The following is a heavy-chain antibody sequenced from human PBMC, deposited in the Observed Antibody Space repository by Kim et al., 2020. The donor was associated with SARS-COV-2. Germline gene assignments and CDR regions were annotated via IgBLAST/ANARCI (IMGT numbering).Heavy chain of an antibody. J-gene: IGHJ6*02. CDR1: GGSVSSGSYY. V-gene: IGHV4-61*01. CDR2: IYYSGST. CDR3: ARSAQLVIGMDV. Sequence: SETLSLTCTVSGGSVSSGSYYWSWIRQPPGKGLEWIGYIYYSGSTNYNPSLKSRVTISVDTSKNQFSLKLSSVTAADTAVYYCARSAQLVIGMDVWGQGTTVTVSS. D-gene: IGHD6-6*01.